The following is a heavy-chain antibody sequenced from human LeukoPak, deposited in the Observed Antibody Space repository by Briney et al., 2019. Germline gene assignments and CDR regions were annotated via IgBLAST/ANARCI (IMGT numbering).Heavy chain of an antibody. Sequence: SETLSLTCAVYGGSFSGYYWSWIRQPPGKGLEWIGEINHSGSTNYNPSLKSRVTISVDTSKNQFSLKLNSATATDTAVYYCARHYGPWGQGTLVTVSS. D-gene: IGHD3-16*01. CDR1: GGSFSGYY. CDR2: INHSGST. J-gene: IGHJ4*02. CDR3: ARHYGP. V-gene: IGHV4-34*01.